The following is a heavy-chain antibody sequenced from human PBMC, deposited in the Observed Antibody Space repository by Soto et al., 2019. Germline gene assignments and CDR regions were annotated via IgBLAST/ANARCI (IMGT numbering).Heavy chain of an antibody. Sequence: PGGSLRLSCAASGFTFSSYGMHWVRQAPGKGLEWVAVIWYDGINKYYADSVKGRFTISRDNSKNTLYLQMNSLRAEDTAVYYCARGSALIFDPDGMDVWGQGTPVTVYS. CDR2: IWYDGINK. D-gene: IGHD3-9*01. CDR1: GFTFSSYG. J-gene: IGHJ6*02. CDR3: ARGSALIFDPDGMDV. V-gene: IGHV3-33*01.